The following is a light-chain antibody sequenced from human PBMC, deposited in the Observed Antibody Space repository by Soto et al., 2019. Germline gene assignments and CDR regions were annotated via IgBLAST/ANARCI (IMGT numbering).Light chain of an antibody. V-gene: IGKV1-5*03. J-gene: IGKJ1*01. Sequence: DIQMTQSPSTRSASVGDRVTITCRASQSISNWLAWYQQKPGKAPKLLIYKASSLEGGVPSRFSGSGSGTEFTLTISCLQPDDFATYYCQQYVSYSRTFGQGTKVEIK. CDR2: KAS. CDR1: QSISNW. CDR3: QQYVSYSRT.